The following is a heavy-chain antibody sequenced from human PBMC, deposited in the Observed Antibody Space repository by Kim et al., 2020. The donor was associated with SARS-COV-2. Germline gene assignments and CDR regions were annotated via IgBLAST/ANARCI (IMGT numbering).Heavy chain of an antibody. CDR3: ARLAYYGSGSYRATSFNYGMDV. Sequence: SETLSLTCTVSGGSISSGDYYWSWIRQPPGKGLEWIGYIYYSGSTYYNPSLKSRVTISVDTSKNQFSLKLSSVTAADTAVYYCARLAYYGSGSYRATSFNYGMDVWGQGTTVTVSS. CDR2: IYYSGST. V-gene: IGHV4-30-4*01. CDR1: GGSISSGDYY. J-gene: IGHJ6*02. D-gene: IGHD3-10*01.